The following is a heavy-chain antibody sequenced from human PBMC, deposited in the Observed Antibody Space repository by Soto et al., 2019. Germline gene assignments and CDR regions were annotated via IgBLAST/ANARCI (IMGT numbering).Heavy chain of an antibody. V-gene: IGHV1-69*02. CDR1: GDTFDSYT. Sequence: QVQLVQSEAEVKKPGSSVKVSCKASGDTFDSYTLSWVRQAPGQGLEWMGRIIPTLDITNNAQKFQGRVTITADKSTSTVYMELSSLRPEDTAVYYCAKSVKYCGTATCYSPGDYWGQGTLVTVSS. J-gene: IGHJ4*01. CDR3: AKSVKYCGTATCYSPGDY. D-gene: IGHD2-15*01. CDR2: IIPTLDIT.